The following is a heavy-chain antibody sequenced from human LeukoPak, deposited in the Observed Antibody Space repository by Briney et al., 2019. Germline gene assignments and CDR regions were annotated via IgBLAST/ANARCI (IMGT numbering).Heavy chain of an antibody. CDR3: ARVAAAGTSTRAFDI. Sequence: GASVKVSCKVSGYTFSSYAISWVRQAPGQGPEWMGWISVFNGSTSYAKKFQGRVTMTTDISTYTAYMELRSLTSDDTAVYYCARVAAAGTSTRAFDIWGQGTMVTVSS. J-gene: IGHJ3*02. D-gene: IGHD6-13*01. V-gene: IGHV1-18*01. CDR2: ISVFNGST. CDR1: GYTFSSYA.